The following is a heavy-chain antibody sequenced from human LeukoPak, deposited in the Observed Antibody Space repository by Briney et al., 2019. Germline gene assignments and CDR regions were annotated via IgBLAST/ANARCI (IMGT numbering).Heavy chain of an antibody. Sequence: SETLSLTCTVSGGSISSGSYYWSWIRQPAGKGLEWIGRIYTSGSTNYNPSLKSRITISVDTSKNQFSLKLSSVTAADTAVYYCARERITMIVVVYVDYWGQGTLVTVSS. J-gene: IGHJ4*02. D-gene: IGHD3-22*01. CDR3: ARERITMIVVVYVDY. CDR1: GGSISSGSYY. V-gene: IGHV4-61*02. CDR2: IYTSGST.